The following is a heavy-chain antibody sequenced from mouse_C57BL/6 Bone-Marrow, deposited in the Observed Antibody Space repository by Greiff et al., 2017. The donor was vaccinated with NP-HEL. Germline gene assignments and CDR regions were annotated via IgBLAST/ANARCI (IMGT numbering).Heavy chain of an antibody. CDR3: ARSDYYGSKFAY. CDR2: INPSSGYT. J-gene: IGHJ3*01. V-gene: IGHV1-4*01. CDR1: GYTFTSYT. Sequence: VNVVESGAELARPGASVKMSCKASGYTFTSYTMHWVKQRPGQGLEWIGYINPSSGYTKYNQKFKDKATLTADKSSSTAYMQLSSLTSEDSAVYYCARSDYYGSKFAYWGQGTLVTVSA. D-gene: IGHD1-1*01.